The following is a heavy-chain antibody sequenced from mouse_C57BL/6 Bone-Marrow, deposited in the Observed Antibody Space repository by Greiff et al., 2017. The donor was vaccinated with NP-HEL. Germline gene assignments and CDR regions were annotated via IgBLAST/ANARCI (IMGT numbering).Heavy chain of an antibody. J-gene: IGHJ3*01. D-gene: IGHD2-2*01. CDR3: AIYGYDDGGFAY. CDR1: SYTFTSYW. V-gene: IGHV1-59*01. CDR2: IDPSDSYT. Sequence: VQLQQSGAELVKPGASVKMSCKASSYTFTSYWMHWVKQRPGQGLEWIGVIDPSDSYTNYNQKFKGKATLTVDTSSSTAYMQLSSLTSEDSAVYYCAIYGYDDGGFAYWGQGTLVTVSA.